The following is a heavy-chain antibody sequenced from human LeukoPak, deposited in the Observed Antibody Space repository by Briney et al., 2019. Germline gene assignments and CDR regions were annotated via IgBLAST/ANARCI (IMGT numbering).Heavy chain of an antibody. CDR3: ARLYDISNSWFDP. D-gene: IGHD3-9*01. CDR2: IYPSGGST. V-gene: IGHV1-46*03. J-gene: IGHJ5*02. CDR1: GYTFTSNY. Sequence: ASVKVSCKASGYTFTSNYMHWVRQAPGQGLEWMGMIYPSGGSTSYAQKFQGRVTMTRDTSTSIVYMKMSSLRSEDTAVYYCARLYDISNSWFDPWGQGTLVSVSS.